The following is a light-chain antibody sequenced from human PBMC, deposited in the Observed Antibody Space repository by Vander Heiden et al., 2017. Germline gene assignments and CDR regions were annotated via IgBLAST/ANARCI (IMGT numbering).Light chain of an antibody. CDR3: QQYDNTPPPT. CDR1: QSVLYSSNNKNY. CDR2: WAS. Sequence: DIVMTQSPDSLAVSLGERATINCKSSQSVLYSSNNKNYLAWYQQKPGQPPKLLIYWASTRESGVPDRFSGSGSGTDFTLTISSLQAEDVAVYYCQQYDNTPPPTFGHGTKVDLK. J-gene: IGKJ3*01. V-gene: IGKV4-1*01.